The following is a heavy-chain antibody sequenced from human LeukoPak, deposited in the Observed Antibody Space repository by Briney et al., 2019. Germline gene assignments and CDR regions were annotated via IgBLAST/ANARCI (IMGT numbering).Heavy chain of an antibody. V-gene: IGHV3-72*01. Sequence: PGGSLRLSCSASGFTFSDHYMDWVRQALGTGLEWVGRIRNKANSYTTEYAASVKGRFTISGDDSKNSLYLQMNSLKTEDTAVYYCARAGIVGATYFDYWGQGTLVTVSS. CDR1: GFTFSDHY. D-gene: IGHD1-26*01. CDR3: ARAGIVGATYFDY. CDR2: IRNKANSYTT. J-gene: IGHJ4*02.